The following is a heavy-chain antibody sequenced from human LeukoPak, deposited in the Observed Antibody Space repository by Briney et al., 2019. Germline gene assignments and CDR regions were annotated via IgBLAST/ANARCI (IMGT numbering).Heavy chain of an antibody. J-gene: IGHJ4*02. CDR3: ARGPLPAAPTFFDY. Sequence: GGSLRLSCAASGFTVSSNYMNWVRQAPGKGLEWVSAISGSGGSTYYADSVKGRFTISRDNSKNTLYLQMNSLRAEDTAVYYCARGPLPAAPTFFDYWGQGTLVTVSS. CDR2: ISGSGGST. CDR1: GFTVSSNY. V-gene: IGHV3-23*01. D-gene: IGHD2-2*01.